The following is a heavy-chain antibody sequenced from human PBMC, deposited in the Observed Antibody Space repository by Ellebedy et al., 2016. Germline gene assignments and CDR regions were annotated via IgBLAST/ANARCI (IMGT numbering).Heavy chain of an antibody. J-gene: IGHJ3*02. CDR3: ARSQSSGWLVDAFDI. Sequence: SVKVSCXASGGTFSSYAISWVRQAPGQGLEWMGRIIPILGIANYAQKFQGRVTITADKSTSTAYMELSSLRSEDTAVYYCARSQSSGWLVDAFDIWGQGTMVTVSS. V-gene: IGHV1-69*04. CDR1: GGTFSSYA. D-gene: IGHD6-19*01. CDR2: IIPILGIA.